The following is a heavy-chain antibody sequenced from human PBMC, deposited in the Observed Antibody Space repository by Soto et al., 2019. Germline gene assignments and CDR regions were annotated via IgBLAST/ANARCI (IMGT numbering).Heavy chain of an antibody. D-gene: IGHD3-3*01. Sequence: GGSLRLSCAASGFTFSSYGMHWVRQAPGKGLEWVAVISYDGSNKYYADSVKGRFTISRDNSKNTLYLQMNSLRAEDTAVYYCAKEGSGDREELRFLEWFRYYYYYGMDVWGQGTMVTVSS. CDR1: GFTFSSYG. J-gene: IGHJ6*02. CDR3: AKEGSGDREELRFLEWFRYYYYYGMDV. V-gene: IGHV3-30*18. CDR2: ISYDGSNK.